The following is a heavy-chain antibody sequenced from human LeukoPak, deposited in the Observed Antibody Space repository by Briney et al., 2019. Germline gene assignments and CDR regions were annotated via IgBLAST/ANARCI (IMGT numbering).Heavy chain of an antibody. D-gene: IGHD2-15*01. CDR3: ARTKLGFCSGGSCYRYFDN. V-gene: IGHV4-30-4*08. Sequence: SETLSLTCAVYGGSFRNYYWSWIRQPPGKGLEWIGYINYSGRTYYNPSLKSRVTISVDTSKNQFSLNLSSVTAADTAVYFCARTKLGFCSGGSCYRYFDNWGQGTLVAVSS. CDR1: GGSFRNYY. CDR2: INYSGRT. J-gene: IGHJ4*02.